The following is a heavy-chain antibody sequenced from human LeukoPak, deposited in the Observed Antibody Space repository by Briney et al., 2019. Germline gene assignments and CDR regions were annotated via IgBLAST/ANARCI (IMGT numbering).Heavy chain of an antibody. CDR3: AKDYRWAYDY. Sequence: GGSLRLSCAASGFTFGSFGMHWVRQAPGKGLEWITYIRLDGSGKYYADSVKGRFTIPRDNSRNTLYMQMNSLRVEDTAVYYCAKDYRWAYDYWGQGTLVTVSS. V-gene: IGHV3-30*02. CDR1: GFTFGSFG. CDR2: IRLDGSGK. D-gene: IGHD2-8*02. J-gene: IGHJ4*02.